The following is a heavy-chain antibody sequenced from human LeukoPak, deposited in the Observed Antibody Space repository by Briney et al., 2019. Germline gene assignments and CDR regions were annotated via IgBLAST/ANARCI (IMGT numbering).Heavy chain of an antibody. CDR3: ANLGATMVRGVIITVP. J-gene: IGHJ5*01. V-gene: IGHV3-21*04. Sequence: PGGSLRLSCAASGFTFSSYSMNWVRQAPGKGLEWVSSISSSSSYIYYADSVKGRFTISRDNSKNTLYLQMNSLRAEDTAVYYCANLGATMVRGVIITVPWGQGTLVTVSS. D-gene: IGHD3-10*01. CDR1: GFTFSSYS. CDR2: ISSSSSYI.